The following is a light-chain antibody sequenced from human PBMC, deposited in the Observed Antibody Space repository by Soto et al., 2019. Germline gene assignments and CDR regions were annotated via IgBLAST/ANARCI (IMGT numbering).Light chain of an antibody. CDR2: GDS. Sequence: QSVLTQPPSASVTTGQRVTITCSGSSSNIGSNYVYWYQQLAGTAPKLLIYGDSQRPSGVPDRFSGSKSGTSASLAISGLRSEDEADYYCTAWDSSLSAVLFGGGTKLTVL. V-gene: IGLV1-47*02. J-gene: IGLJ3*02. CDR3: TAWDSSLSAVL. CDR1: SSNIGSNY.